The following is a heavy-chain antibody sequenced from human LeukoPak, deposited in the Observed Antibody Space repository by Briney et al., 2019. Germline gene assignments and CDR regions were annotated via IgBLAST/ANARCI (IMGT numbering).Heavy chain of an antibody. Sequence: GGSLRVSCAASGFTFSSYAMHWVRQAPGKGLEWVAVISYDGSNKYYADSVKGRFTISRDNSKNTLYLQMNSLRAEDTAVYYCARDYYDILTGYDNWFDPWGQGTLVTVSS. CDR2: ISYDGSNK. D-gene: IGHD3-9*01. J-gene: IGHJ5*02. CDR1: GFTFSSYA. CDR3: ARDYYDILTGYDNWFDP. V-gene: IGHV3-30*04.